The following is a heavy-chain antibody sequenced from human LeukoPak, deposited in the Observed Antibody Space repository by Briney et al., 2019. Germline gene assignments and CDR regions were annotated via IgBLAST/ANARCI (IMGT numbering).Heavy chain of an antibody. V-gene: IGHV3-9*01. Sequence: GGSLRLSCGASGFTFDDYAMHWVGQAPGKGLDGVSGISWNSGSIGYADSVKGRFTISRDNAKNSLYLQMNSLRAEDTALYYCAKWVTYDFWSGPAAFDIWGQGTMVTVSS. D-gene: IGHD3-3*01. CDR3: AKWVTYDFWSGPAAFDI. CDR1: GFTFDDYA. J-gene: IGHJ3*02. CDR2: ISWNSGSI.